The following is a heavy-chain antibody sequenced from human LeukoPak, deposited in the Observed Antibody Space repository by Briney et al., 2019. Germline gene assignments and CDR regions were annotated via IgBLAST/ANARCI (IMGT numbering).Heavy chain of an antibody. CDR1: GYTFTGYG. D-gene: IGHD1-26*01. J-gene: IGHJ4*02. CDR3: ARSSGSSKGGYYFDY. Sequence: ASVKVSCTASGYTFTGYGISWVRQAPGQGLEWMGWISAYNGNTNYAQKLQGRVTMTTDTSISTAYMELSSLRSEDTAVYYCARSSGSSKGGYYFDYWGQGTLVTVSS. V-gene: IGHV1-18*01. CDR2: ISAYNGNT.